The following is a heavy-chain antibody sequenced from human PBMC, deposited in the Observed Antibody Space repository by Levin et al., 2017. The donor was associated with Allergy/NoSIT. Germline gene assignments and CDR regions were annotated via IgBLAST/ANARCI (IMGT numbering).Heavy chain of an antibody. D-gene: IGHD2-2*01. CDR1: GFIFGDYA. Sequence: GGSLRLSCRGSGFIFGDYAMSWFRQAPGKGLEWVGFTRSKAYGGTTEYAASVNGRFTISRDDSKSIAYLQMNSLKTEDTAVYYCTRGVVVPAAMKYYYYGMDVWGQGTTVTVSS. V-gene: IGHV3-49*03. CDR2: TRSKAYGGTT. J-gene: IGHJ6*02. CDR3: TRGVVVPAAMKYYYYGMDV.